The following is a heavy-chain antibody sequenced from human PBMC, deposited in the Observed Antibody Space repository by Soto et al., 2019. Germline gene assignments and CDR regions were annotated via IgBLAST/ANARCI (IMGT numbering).Heavy chain of an antibody. D-gene: IGHD2-2*03. J-gene: IGHJ5*02. Sequence: ASVKVSCKASGYTFASYGISWLRQAPGQRLEWMGWISAYNGNTNYAQKLQGRVTMTTDTSTSTAYMELRSLRSDDTAVYYCARDGYCISTSCYDNWFDPWGQGTLVTVSS. V-gene: IGHV1-18*01. CDR3: ARDGYCISTSCYDNWFDP. CDR2: ISAYNGNT. CDR1: GYTFASYG.